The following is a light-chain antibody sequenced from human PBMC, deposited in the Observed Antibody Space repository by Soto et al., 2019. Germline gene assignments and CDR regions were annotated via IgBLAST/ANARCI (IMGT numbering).Light chain of an antibody. CDR2: DAS. CDR1: QSVSSY. CDR3: QQRSNWPYT. V-gene: IGKV3-11*01. J-gene: IGKJ2*01. Sequence: EIVLIQSPATLSLSPGERATLSCRASQSVSSYLAWYQQKPGQAPRLLIYDASNRATGIPARFSGSGSGTDFTLTISSLEPEDFAVYYCQQRSNWPYTFGQGTKLEIK.